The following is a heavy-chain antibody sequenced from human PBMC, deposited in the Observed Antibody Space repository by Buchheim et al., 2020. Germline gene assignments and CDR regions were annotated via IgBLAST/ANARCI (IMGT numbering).Heavy chain of an antibody. D-gene: IGHD3-10*01. Sequence: QVQLVESGGGVVQPGRSLRLSCAASGFTFTSYAMHWVRQAPGKGLEWVALISSDGSQKYYADSVKGRFTISRDNSIKTLYLQMNSLRAEDTALYYCARDLVVGFYYGSAPLGYWSQGTL. CDR1: GFTFTSYA. CDR2: ISSDGSQK. J-gene: IGHJ4*02. CDR3: ARDLVVGFYYGSAPLGY. V-gene: IGHV3-30*04.